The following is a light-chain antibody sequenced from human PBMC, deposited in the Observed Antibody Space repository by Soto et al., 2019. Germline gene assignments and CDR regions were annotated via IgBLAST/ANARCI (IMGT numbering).Light chain of an antibody. CDR1: QSISTY. Sequence: DIQMTQSPSSLSASVGDRVTITCRASQSISTYLNWYQQKVGKAPKLLIYAASSLQRGVPSRFSGSRSGTDFTLTISSLQPEEFATYYCQQSYSTPRTFGQGTKLEIK. CDR3: QQSYSTPRT. V-gene: IGKV1-39*01. J-gene: IGKJ2*02. CDR2: AAS.